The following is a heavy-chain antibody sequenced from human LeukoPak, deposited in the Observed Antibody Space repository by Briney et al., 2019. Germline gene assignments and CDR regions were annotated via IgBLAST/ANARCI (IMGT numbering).Heavy chain of an antibody. CDR2: VRYDGKNQ. CDR1: GFTFSSYG. D-gene: IGHD4-23*01. V-gene: IGHV3-30*02. CDR3: VKDLLQWYKFDS. J-gene: IGHJ4*02. Sequence: PGGSLRLSCTASGFTFSSYGIHWVRQAPGKGLEWVSFVRYDGKNQYYADSVKGRFTVSRDNSEKTVSLQMHSLRREDTAVYYCVKDLLQWYKFDSWGQGTLVIVSS.